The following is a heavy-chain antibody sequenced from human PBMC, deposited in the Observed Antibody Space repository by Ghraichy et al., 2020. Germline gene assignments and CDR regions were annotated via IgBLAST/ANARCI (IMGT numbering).Heavy chain of an antibody. CDR1: GGSFSGYY. J-gene: IGHJ6*03. CDR3: AREPLTTDLGDYYYYMDV. CDR2: INHSGST. D-gene: IGHD4-17*01. V-gene: IGHV4-34*01. Sequence: SETLSLTCAVYGGSFSGYYWSWIRQPPGKGLEWIGEINHSGSTNYNPSLKSRVTISVDTSKNQFSLKLSSVTAADTAVYYCAREPLTTDLGDYYYYMDVWGKGTTVTVSS.